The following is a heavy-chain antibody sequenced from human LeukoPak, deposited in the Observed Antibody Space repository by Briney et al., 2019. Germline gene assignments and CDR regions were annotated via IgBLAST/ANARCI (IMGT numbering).Heavy chain of an antibody. V-gene: IGHV3-30*03. D-gene: IGHD6-13*01. CDR2: ISYDGSNK. J-gene: IGHJ4*02. CDR3: ARGYSSSWYYFDY. CDR1: GFSLSRYW. Sequence: PGGSLRLSCAASGFSLSRYWMSWVRQAPGKGLEWVAVISYDGSNKYYADSVKGRFTISRDNSKNTLYLQMNSLRAEDTAVYYCARGYSSSWYYFDYWGQGTLVTVSS.